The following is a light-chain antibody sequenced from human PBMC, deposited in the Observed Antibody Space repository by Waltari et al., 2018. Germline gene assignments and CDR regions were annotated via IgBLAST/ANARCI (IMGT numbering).Light chain of an antibody. CDR1: QTVIAGF. CDR3: QQYGTSPFT. Sequence: EIVLTQSPGTLSLSPGESATLSCRASQTVIAGFLAWYQQRPGLPPRLLIYGASRRANGIPYRFSGGGSGTDFTLTITGVEPEDFAVYHCQQYGTSPFTFGGGTRLEI. CDR2: GAS. V-gene: IGKV3-20*01. J-gene: IGKJ5*01.